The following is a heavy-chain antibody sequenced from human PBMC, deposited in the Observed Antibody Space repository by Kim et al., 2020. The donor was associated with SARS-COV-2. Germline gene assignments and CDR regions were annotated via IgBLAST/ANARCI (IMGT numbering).Heavy chain of an antibody. CDR2: ISAYNGNT. J-gene: IGHJ6*03. CDR3: ARDSGWAFSSSSGHDTYYYYMDV. CDR1: GYTFTSYG. V-gene: IGHV1-18*01. D-gene: IGHD6-6*01. Sequence: ASVKVSCKASGYTFTSYGISWVRQAPGQGLEWMGWISAYNGNTNYAQKLQGRVTMTTDTSTSTAYMELRSLRSDDTAVYYCARDSGWAFSSSSGHDTYYYYMDVWGKGTTVTVAS.